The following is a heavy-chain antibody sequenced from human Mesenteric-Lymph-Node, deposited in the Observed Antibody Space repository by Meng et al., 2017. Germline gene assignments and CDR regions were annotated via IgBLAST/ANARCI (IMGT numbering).Heavy chain of an antibody. V-gene: IGHV3-30*04. Sequence: GGSLRLSCAASGFTFSSYAMHWVRQAPGKGLEWVAVISYDGSNKYYADSVKGRFTISRDNSKNTLYLQMNSLRAEDTAVYYCARELRIAAAGTVGDYFDYWGQGTLVTVSS. J-gene: IGHJ4*02. CDR1: GFTFSSYA. CDR3: ARELRIAAAGTVGDYFDY. D-gene: IGHD6-13*01. CDR2: ISYDGSNK.